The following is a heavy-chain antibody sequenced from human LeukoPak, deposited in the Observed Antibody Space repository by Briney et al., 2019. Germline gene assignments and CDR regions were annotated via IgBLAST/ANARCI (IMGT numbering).Heavy chain of an antibody. D-gene: IGHD2-15*01. CDR1: GYTFTGYY. CDR2: INPNSGGT. V-gene: IGHV1-2*06. CDR3: ARDHCSGGSCYDFVDY. Sequence: ASVKVSCKASGYTFTGYYMHRVRQAPGQGLEWMGRINPNSGGTNYAQKLQGRVTMTRDTSISTAYMELSRLRSDDTAVYYCARDHCSGGSCYDFVDYWGQGTLVTVSS. J-gene: IGHJ4*02.